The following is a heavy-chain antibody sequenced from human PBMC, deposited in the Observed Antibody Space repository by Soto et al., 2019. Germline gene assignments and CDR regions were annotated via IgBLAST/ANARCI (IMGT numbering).Heavy chain of an antibody. V-gene: IGHV3-74*01. CDR3: AKRSSSSTFDY. CDR2: IHSDGSVT. CDR1: GFSFSSCS. Sequence: GGSLRLSCEASGFSFSSCSMHWVRQSPGEGLVWVSRIHSDGSVTNYADSVKGRFTISRDNAKNTLFLQMNSLRAEDTAVYYCAKRSSSSTFDYWGQGTLVTVSS. D-gene: IGHD6-6*01. J-gene: IGHJ4*02.